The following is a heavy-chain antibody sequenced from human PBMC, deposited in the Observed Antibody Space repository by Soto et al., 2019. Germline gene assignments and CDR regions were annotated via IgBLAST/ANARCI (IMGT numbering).Heavy chain of an antibody. D-gene: IGHD2-15*01. Sequence: EVQLVESGGGLVQPGGSLRLSCAASGFTVSSNYMSWVRQAPGKGLEWVSVIYSGGSTYYADSVKGRFTISRDNSKNTLYLQMSSLRAEDTAVYYSARDSGPVRRSGYCSGSSCYVYYYGMDVWGQGTTVTVSS. CDR1: GFTVSSNY. CDR2: IYSGGST. CDR3: ARDSGPVRRSGYCSGSSCYVYYYGMDV. V-gene: IGHV3-66*01. J-gene: IGHJ6*02.